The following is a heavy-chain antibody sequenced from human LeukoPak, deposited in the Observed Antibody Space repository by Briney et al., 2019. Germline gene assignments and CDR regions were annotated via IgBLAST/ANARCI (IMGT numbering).Heavy chain of an antibody. CDR2: INHSGST. V-gene: IGHV4-34*01. CDR1: GGSFSGYY. Sequence: PSETLSLTCAVYGGSFSGYYWSCIRQPPGKGLEWIGEINHSGSTNYNPSLKSRVTISVDTSKNQFSLKLSSVTAADTAVYYCARGGYCSSTSCRVFPFDYWGQGTLVTVSS. CDR3: ARGGYCSSTSCRVFPFDY. D-gene: IGHD2-2*01. J-gene: IGHJ4*02.